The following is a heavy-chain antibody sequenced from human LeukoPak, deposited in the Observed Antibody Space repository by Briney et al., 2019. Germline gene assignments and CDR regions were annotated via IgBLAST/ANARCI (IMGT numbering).Heavy chain of an antibody. CDR2: IKQDGSEK. V-gene: IGHV3-7*01. CDR3: ARMHCSSTSCYTDTFDI. Sequence: GGSLRLSCAASGFTFSRFWMSWVRQAPGKGLEWVANIKQDGSEKYYVDSVKGRFTISRDNAKNSVYLQMNSLRAEDMAVYYCARMHCSSTSCYTDTFDIWGQGTMVTVSS. J-gene: IGHJ3*02. CDR1: GFTFSRFW. D-gene: IGHD2-2*02.